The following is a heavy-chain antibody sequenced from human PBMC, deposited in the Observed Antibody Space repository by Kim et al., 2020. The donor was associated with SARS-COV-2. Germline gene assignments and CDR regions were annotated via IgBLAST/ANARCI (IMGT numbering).Heavy chain of an antibody. J-gene: IGHJ6*02. CDR1: GFTFSSYG. Sequence: GGSLRLSCAASGFTFSSYGIHWVRQAPGKGLEWVAVIWHDGSQKYYADSVKGRFTISRDNSNNTLFLQMDSLRAEDTAVYYCARDSETGDLYFYYGMDLWGQGTTVRVPS. D-gene: IGHD3-10*01. CDR3: ARDSETGDLYFYYGMDL. V-gene: IGHV3-33*01. CDR2: IWHDGSQK.